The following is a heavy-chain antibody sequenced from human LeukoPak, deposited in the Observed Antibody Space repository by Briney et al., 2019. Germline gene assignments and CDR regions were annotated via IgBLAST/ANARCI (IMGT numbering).Heavy chain of an antibody. Sequence: PGGSLRLSCAASIYAFRSYWMFLVRQAPGKGLVWVSQINTDGASTTYGDPAKGRFTISRDNAKNTLYLQTNSLRVEDTAVNTGARETATTAGIDYWGQGTLVTVSS. J-gene: IGHJ4*02. CDR2: INTDGAST. D-gene: IGHD1/OR15-1a*01. CDR1: IYAFRSYW. V-gene: IGHV3-74*01. CDR3: ARETATTAGIDY.